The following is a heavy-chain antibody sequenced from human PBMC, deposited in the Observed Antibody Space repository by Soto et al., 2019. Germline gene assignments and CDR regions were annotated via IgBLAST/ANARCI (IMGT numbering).Heavy chain of an antibody. D-gene: IGHD6-6*01. CDR3: ARNLGAARLYYYYGMDV. Sequence: SETLSLTCAVYGGSFSGYYWSWIRQPPGKGLEWIGGINHSGSTNYNPSLKSRVTISVDTSKNQFSLKLSSVTAADTAVYYCARNLGAARLYYYYGMDVWGQGTTVTVSS. V-gene: IGHV4-34*01. CDR2: INHSGST. J-gene: IGHJ6*02. CDR1: GGSFSGYY.